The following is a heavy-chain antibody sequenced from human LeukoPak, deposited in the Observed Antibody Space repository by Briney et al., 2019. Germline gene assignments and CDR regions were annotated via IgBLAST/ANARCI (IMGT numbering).Heavy chain of an antibody. Sequence: ASVKVSCKASGYTFTSYGISWVRQAPGQGLEWMGWISAYNGNTNCAQKLQGRVTMTTDTSTSTAYMELRSLRSDNTAVHYCARGGAVGVMYYYDSSGYYYWGQGTLVTVSS. CDR2: ISAYNGNT. J-gene: IGHJ4*02. D-gene: IGHD3-22*01. V-gene: IGHV1-18*01. CDR3: ARGGAVGVMYYYDSSGYYY. CDR1: GYTFTSYG.